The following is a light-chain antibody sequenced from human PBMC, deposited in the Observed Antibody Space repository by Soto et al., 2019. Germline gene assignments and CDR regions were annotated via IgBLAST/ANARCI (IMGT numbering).Light chain of an antibody. V-gene: IGKV4-1*01. J-gene: IGKJ4*01. CDR2: WAS. CDR3: QQYYNAPLT. CDR1: QSVLYTSDNKNY. Sequence: DIVMTQSPDSLAVSLGERATINCKSSQSVLYTSDNKNYLAWYHQKPGHPPKLLISWASTRESGVPDRFSGSGSGTDFTLTINSLQAEDVAVYYCQQYYNAPLTFGGGTKVEIK.